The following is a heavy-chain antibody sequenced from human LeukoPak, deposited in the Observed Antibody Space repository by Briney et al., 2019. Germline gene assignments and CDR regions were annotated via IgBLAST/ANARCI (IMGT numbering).Heavy chain of an antibody. V-gene: IGHV4-38-2*02. D-gene: IGHD3-22*01. J-gene: IGHJ3*02. CDR2: IYHSGNT. CDR1: GYSVSSGFY. CDR3: ARGPYSYDSSGAFDI. Sequence: SETLSLTCTVSGYSVSSGFYWGWIRQPPGKGLEWVGIIYHSGNTYYNPSLKSRVTISVDTSKNQFSLKLSSVTAADTAVYFCARGPYSYDSSGAFDIWGQGTMVTVSS.